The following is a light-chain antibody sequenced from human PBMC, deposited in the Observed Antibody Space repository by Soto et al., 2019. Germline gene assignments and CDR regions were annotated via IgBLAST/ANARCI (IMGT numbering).Light chain of an antibody. Sequence: QSALTQPPSASGSPGQSVTITCTGTSSDVGAFNYVSWYQHHPGKAPKLMIFEINKRPSGVPDRFSGSKSGNTASLTVSGLQAEDEAEYYCSSYAGSNIYYLFGTGTKVTAL. CDR3: SSYAGSNIYYL. CDR1: SSDVGAFNY. V-gene: IGLV2-8*01. J-gene: IGLJ1*01. CDR2: EIN.